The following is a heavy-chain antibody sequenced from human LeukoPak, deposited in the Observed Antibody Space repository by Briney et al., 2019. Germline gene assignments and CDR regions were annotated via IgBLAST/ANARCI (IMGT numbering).Heavy chain of an antibody. D-gene: IGHD3-10*01. CDR1: GFTFDDYA. Sequence: GRSLRLSCAASGFTFDDYAMHWVRQAPGKGLEWVSGISWNSGSIGYVDSVKGRFTISRDNAQNSLYLQMNSLRAEDTAVYYCARPMNTGGSGSHYRPLDYWGQGTLVTVSS. J-gene: IGHJ4*02. CDR3: ARPMNTGGSGSHYRPLDY. V-gene: IGHV3-9*01. CDR2: ISWNSGSI.